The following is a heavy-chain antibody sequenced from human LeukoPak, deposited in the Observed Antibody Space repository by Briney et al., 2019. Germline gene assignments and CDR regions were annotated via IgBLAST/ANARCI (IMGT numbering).Heavy chain of an antibody. CDR2: IIPIFGTA. CDR1: GGTFISYA. V-gene: IGHV1-69*13. CDR3: ARAPSPHDYGDYGYYYYGMDV. Sequence: SVTVSFKASGGTFISYAISWVRQAPGQGLEWMGGIIPIFGTANYAQKFQGRVTITADESTSTAYMELSSLRSEDTAVYYCARAPSPHDYGDYGYYYYGMDVWGKGTTVTVSS. D-gene: IGHD4-17*01. J-gene: IGHJ6*04.